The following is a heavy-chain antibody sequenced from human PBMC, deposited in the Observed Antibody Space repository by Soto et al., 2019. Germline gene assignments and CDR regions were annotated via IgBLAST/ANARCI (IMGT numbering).Heavy chain of an antibody. CDR1: GYAFTSYA. CDR3: ARSIVVVTALDY. D-gene: IGHD2-21*02. Sequence: ASVKVSCKASGYAFTSYAMHWVRQAPGQRLEWMGWINAGNGNTKYSQKFQGRVTITRDTSASTAYMELSSLRSEDTAVYYCARSIVVVTALDYWGQGTLVTVS. J-gene: IGHJ4*02. CDR2: INAGNGNT. V-gene: IGHV1-3*01.